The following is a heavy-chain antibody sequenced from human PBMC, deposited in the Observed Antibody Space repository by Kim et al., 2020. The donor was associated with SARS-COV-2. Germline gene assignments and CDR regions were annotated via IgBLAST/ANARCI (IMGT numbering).Heavy chain of an antibody. V-gene: IGHV3-30*03. D-gene: IGHD3-22*01. J-gene: IGHJ6*02. CDR2: ISYDGSNK. CDR3: ACPNDSRGCYYYGMDV. Sequence: GGSLRLSCAASGFTFSSYGMHWVRQAPGKGLEWVAVISYDGSNKYYADSVKGRFTISRDNSKNTLYLQMNSLRAEDTAVYYCACPNDSRGCYYYGMDVWGQGTTVTVSS. CDR1: GFTFSSYG.